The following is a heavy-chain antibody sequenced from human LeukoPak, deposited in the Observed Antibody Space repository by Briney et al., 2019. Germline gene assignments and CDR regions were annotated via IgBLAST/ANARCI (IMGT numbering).Heavy chain of an antibody. CDR3: AKSDPGLNNWNYVRYFDY. CDR1: GFNFNNYN. D-gene: IGHD1-7*01. Sequence: QPGGSLRLSCAASGFNFNNYNMNWVRQAPGKGLEWVSYITLSSSTTYYADSVKGRFTISRDNAKKSLYLQMNSLRAEDTAVYYCAKSDPGLNNWNYVRYFDYWGQGTLVTVSS. J-gene: IGHJ4*02. CDR2: ITLSSSTT. V-gene: IGHV3-48*01.